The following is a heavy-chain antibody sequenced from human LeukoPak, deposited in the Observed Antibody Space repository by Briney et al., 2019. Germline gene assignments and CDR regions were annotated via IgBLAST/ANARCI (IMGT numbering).Heavy chain of an antibody. D-gene: IGHD3-16*01. CDR3: ARDPPGLTLGSPGDY. Sequence: ASVKVSCKASGYTFTSYGIAWVRQAPGQGLQWMGWISANNGDASYSQKLQGRVTMTTDTSTNTAYMELRSLTSDDTAVYYCARDPPGLTLGSPGDYWGQGTLVIVSS. V-gene: IGHV1-18*01. J-gene: IGHJ4*02. CDR1: GYTFTSYG. CDR2: ISANNGDA.